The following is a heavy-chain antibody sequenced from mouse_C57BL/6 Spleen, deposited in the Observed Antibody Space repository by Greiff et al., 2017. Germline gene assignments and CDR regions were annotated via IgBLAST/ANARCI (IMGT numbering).Heavy chain of an antibody. D-gene: IGHD2-1*01. J-gene: IGHJ4*01. CDR3: TRSYGNHEGYYAMDY. CDR1: GFTFSSYA. CDR2: ISSGGDYI. V-gene: IGHV5-9-1*02. Sequence: EVMLVESGEGLVKPGGSLKLSCAASGFTFSSYAMSWVRQTPEKRLEWVAYISSGGDYIYYADTVKGRFTISRDNARNTLYLQMSSLKSEDTAIYYCTRSYGNHEGYYAMDYWGQGTSVTVSS.